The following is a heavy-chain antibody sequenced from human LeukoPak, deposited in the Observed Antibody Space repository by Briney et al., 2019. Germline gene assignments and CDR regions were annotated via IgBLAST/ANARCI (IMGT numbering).Heavy chain of an antibody. D-gene: IGHD2-2*01. CDR2: IDPSDSYT. Sequence: PGESLRISCKGSGYSFTSYWISWVRQMPGKGLEWMGRIDPSDSYTNYSPSFQGHVTISADKSISTAYLQWSSLKASDTAMYYCARGSVVPAAMSNYGMDVWGKGTTVTVSS. V-gene: IGHV5-10-1*01. J-gene: IGHJ6*04. CDR3: ARGSVVPAAMSNYGMDV. CDR1: GYSFTSYW.